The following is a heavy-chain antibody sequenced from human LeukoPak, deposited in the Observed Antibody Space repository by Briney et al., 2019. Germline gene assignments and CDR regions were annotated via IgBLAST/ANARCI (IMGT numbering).Heavy chain of an antibody. CDR2: ISAYNGNT. D-gene: IGHD2-2*01. CDR1: GYTFTTYT. Sequence: ASVKVSRKASGYTFTTYTISWVRQAPGQGLEWMGWISAYNGNTIYAQKFQDRITMTTDTSTSTAYMELRSLRSDDTAVYYCASSLYCSSASCPGFWGQGTLVTVSS. J-gene: IGHJ4*02. CDR3: ASSLYCSSASCPGF. V-gene: IGHV1-18*01.